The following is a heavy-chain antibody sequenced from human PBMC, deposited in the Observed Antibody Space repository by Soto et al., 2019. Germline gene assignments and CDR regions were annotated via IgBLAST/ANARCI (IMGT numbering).Heavy chain of an antibody. CDR2: INSGGNT. CDR3: SKRGDFGTYFFHS. CDR1: GFTLSSYA. V-gene: IGHV3-23*01. Sequence: EVQLLESGGGLVQPGGSLRLSCAASGFTLSSYAMSWVRQAPGSGLEWVSLINSGGNTFYADSVKGRFTISRDSSKNTLYLQMSSLRAEDTAVYFCSKRGDFGTYFFHSWGQGTLVTLSS. D-gene: IGHD3-10*01. J-gene: IGHJ4*02.